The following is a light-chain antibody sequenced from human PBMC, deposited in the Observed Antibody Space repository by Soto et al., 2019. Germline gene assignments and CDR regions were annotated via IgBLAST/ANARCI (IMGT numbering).Light chain of an antibody. CDR2: GAS. V-gene: IGKV3-15*01. J-gene: IGKJ5*01. Sequence: IVMTQSPATLSLPPGERATLSCRASQSVSSNLVWYQQKPGQAPRLLIYGASTRVTGIPARFSGSGSGTDFTLTISRLEPEDFAVYYCQQYGSSTGTFGQGTRLEIK. CDR1: QSVSSN. CDR3: QQYGSSTGT.